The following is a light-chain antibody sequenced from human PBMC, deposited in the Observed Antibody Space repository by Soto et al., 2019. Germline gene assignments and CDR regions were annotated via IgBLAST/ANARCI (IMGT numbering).Light chain of an antibody. V-gene: IGKV3-15*01. CDR1: ENFDGN. Sequence: EIVMTQSPATLSVSPGERATLSCRASENFDGNVAWWYQHKPGQTPRLLIYGASTRATGIPARFSGSGSETDFTLPISDVEPEDFSVYYCQQYNNWPTWTFGQGTKVDIK. CDR3: QQYNNWPTWT. J-gene: IGKJ1*01. CDR2: GAS.